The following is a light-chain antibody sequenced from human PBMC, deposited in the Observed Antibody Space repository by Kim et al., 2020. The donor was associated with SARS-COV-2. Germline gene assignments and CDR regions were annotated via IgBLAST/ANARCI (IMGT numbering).Light chain of an antibody. CDR3: QQRYQWPLT. CDR1: QSVYSY. V-gene: IGKV3-11*01. Sequence: PGERATLSCRASQSVYSYLAWYQQKPGQPPRLLIYDTSNRAPGIPARFSGSGSGTDFTLTISSLEPEDFAVYYCQQRYQWPLTFGGGTKVDIK. J-gene: IGKJ4*01. CDR2: DTS.